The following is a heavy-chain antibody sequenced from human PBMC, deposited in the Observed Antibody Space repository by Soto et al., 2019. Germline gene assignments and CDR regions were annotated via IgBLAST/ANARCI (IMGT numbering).Heavy chain of an antibody. Sequence: TLSLPCAVSGRSISSGGYSWSWIRQPPGKGLEWIGYIYHSGSTYYNPSLKSRVTISVDRSKNQFSLKLSSVTVADTAVYYCARVPGPWGQGTLVT. CDR3: ARVPGP. CDR1: GRSISSGGYS. CDR2: IYHSGST. J-gene: IGHJ5*02. V-gene: IGHV4-30-2*01.